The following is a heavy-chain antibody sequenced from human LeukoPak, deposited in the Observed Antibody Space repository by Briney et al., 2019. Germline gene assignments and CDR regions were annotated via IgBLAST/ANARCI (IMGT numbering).Heavy chain of an antibody. Sequence: GSLRLPFAAPGFPLKRNWMDWVRQAPGKGLEWVANIKEDGSKENYEDSVKGRFTISRDNAKNSLYLQMSSLRAEDTAVYYCARAYSWGQGTRVTVSS. CDR1: GFPLKRNW. D-gene: IGHD2-21*01. V-gene: IGHV3-7*04. CDR2: IKEDGSKE. J-gene: IGHJ5*02. CDR3: ARAYS.